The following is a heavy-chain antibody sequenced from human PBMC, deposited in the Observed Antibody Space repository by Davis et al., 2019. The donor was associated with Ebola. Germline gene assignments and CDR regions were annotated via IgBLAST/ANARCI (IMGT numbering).Heavy chain of an antibody. J-gene: IGHJ6*02. Sequence: GGSLRLSCAASGFTFSSYGMHWVRQAPGKGLEWVAVIWYDGSNKYYADSVKGRFTISRDNSKNTLYLQMNSLRAEDTAVYYCARVGSITIFGVAVGMDVWGQGTTVTVSS. D-gene: IGHD3-3*01. V-gene: IGHV3-33*01. CDR2: IWYDGSNK. CDR1: GFTFSSYG. CDR3: ARVGSITIFGVAVGMDV.